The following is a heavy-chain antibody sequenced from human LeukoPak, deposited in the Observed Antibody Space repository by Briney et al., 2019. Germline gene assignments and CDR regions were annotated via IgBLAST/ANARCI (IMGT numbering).Heavy chain of an antibody. J-gene: IGHJ4*02. CDR3: AIPSSYDGSRYYHAY. V-gene: IGHV3-7*01. Sequence: PGGSLRLSCAASGFTFSSYGMHWVRQAPGKGLEWVANIGQDGTETVYVGSVKGRFTISRDNARKLLFLQMNSLRADDTAVYYCAIPSSYDGSRYYHAYWGQGTLVSVSS. D-gene: IGHD3-22*01. CDR1: GFTFSSYG. CDR2: IGQDGTET.